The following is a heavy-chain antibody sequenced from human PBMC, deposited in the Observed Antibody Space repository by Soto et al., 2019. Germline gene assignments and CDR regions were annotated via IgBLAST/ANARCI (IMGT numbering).Heavy chain of an antibody. CDR2: ISSNGVST. J-gene: IGHJ1*01. CDR1: GFTFSSYA. D-gene: IGHD2-2*01. V-gene: IGHV3-64*01. Sequence: PGGSLRLSCEASGFTFSSYAMHWVRQAPGKGLEYVSAISSNGVSTYYANSVKGRFTISRDNSKNALYLQMGSLRAEDMAVYYCARDRYCSSISCADFQHWGQGTLVTVSS. CDR3: ARDRYCSSISCADFQH.